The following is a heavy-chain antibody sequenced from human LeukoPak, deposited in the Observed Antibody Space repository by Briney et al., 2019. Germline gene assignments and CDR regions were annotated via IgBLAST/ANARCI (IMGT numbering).Heavy chain of an antibody. Sequence: PGGSLRLSCAASGFTFSSYWMSWVRQAPGKGLEWVANIKQDGSEKYYVDSVKGRFTISRDNAKNSLYLQMNSLRAEDTAVYYCARSVVLWFGELLPFDYWGQGTLVTVSS. CDR2: IKQDGSEK. D-gene: IGHD3-10*01. CDR1: GFTFSSYW. J-gene: IGHJ4*02. V-gene: IGHV3-7*01. CDR3: ARSVVLWFGELLPFDY.